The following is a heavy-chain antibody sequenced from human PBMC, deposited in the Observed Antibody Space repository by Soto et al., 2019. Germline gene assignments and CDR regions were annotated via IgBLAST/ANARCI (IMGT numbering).Heavy chain of an antibody. J-gene: IGHJ4*02. Sequence: QVQLVQSGAEVKKPGSSVKVSCKASGGTFNNYGMGWVRQAPGQGLEWMGGIIPMTRRTNYAQKFQGRVTVTADASRTTAYMELRGLRSEDTAVYYCASLDYDVLTGDSYDDWGQGTLVTVSS. V-gene: IGHV1-69*01. CDR3: ASLDYDVLTGDSYDD. D-gene: IGHD3-9*01. CDR2: IIPMTRRT. CDR1: GGTFNNYG.